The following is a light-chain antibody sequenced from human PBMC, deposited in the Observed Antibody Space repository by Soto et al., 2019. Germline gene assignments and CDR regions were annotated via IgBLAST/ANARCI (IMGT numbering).Light chain of an antibody. CDR3: QQSYSNPRT. J-gene: IGKJ1*01. CDR1: QSISSY. V-gene: IGKV1-39*01. CDR2: AAS. Sequence: DIQMTQSPSSLSASVGDRFTITCRASQSISSYLNWYQQKPGKAPKLLXYAASSLQSGVPSRFSGSGSGTDFTLTISSLQPEDFATYYCQQSYSNPRTFGQGTKVDIK.